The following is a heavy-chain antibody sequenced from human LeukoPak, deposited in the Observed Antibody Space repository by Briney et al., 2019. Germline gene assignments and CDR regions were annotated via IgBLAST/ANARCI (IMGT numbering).Heavy chain of an antibody. D-gene: IGHD2-21*01. Sequence: SETLSLTCAVSGVSISSGDNSWSWIRQPPGKGLERIGYIYHSGSTYYNPSLKSRVTISRDRSKNQFSLKLTSVTAADTAVYYCAIGLAGRISPFGLDVWGQGTTVTVSS. CDR1: GVSISSGDNS. CDR2: IYHSGST. V-gene: IGHV4-30-2*01. CDR3: AIGLAGRISPFGLDV. J-gene: IGHJ6*02.